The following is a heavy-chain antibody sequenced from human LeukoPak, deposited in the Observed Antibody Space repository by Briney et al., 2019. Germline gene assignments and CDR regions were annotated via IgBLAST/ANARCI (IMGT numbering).Heavy chain of an antibody. CDR1: GFTFSSYS. Sequence: GGSLRLSCGASGFTFSSYSMNWGRQAPGKGLEWVSSISSSSSYIYYADSVKGRFTISRDNAKNSLYLQMNSLRAEDTAVYYCARGLAAAGTPDYWGQGTLVTVSS. D-gene: IGHD6-13*01. CDR2: ISSSSSYI. J-gene: IGHJ4*02. CDR3: ARGLAAAGTPDY. V-gene: IGHV3-21*01.